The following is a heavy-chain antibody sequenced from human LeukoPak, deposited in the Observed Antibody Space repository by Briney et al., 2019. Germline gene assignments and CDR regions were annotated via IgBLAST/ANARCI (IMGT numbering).Heavy chain of an antibody. V-gene: IGHV4-59*01. Sequence: SETLSLTCTVSGGSISSYYWSWIRQPPGKGLEWIGYIYYSGSTNYNPSLKSRVTISVDTSKNQSSLKLSSVTAADTAVYYCARSIAVAGTDNWFDPWGQGTLVTVSS. J-gene: IGHJ5*02. D-gene: IGHD6-19*01. CDR1: GGSISSYY. CDR2: IYYSGST. CDR3: ARSIAVAGTDNWFDP.